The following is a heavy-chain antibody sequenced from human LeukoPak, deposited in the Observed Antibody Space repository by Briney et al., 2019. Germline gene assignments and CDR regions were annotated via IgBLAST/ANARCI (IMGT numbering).Heavy chain of an antibody. CDR3: ARLGHSYDFWSGYQGSPGNYYYMDV. D-gene: IGHD3-3*01. CDR2: IYYSGST. J-gene: IGHJ6*03. CDR1: GGSISSSSYY. Sequence: SETLSLTCTVSGGSISSSSYYWGWIRQPPGKGLEWIGSIYYSGSTYYNPSLKSRVTISVDTSKNQFSLKLSSVTAADTAVYYCARLGHSYDFWSGYQGSPGNYYYMDVWGKGTTVTVSS. V-gene: IGHV4-39*01.